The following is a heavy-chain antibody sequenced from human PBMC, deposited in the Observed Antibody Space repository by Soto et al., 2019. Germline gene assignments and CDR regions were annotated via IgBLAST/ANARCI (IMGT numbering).Heavy chain of an antibody. J-gene: IGHJ6*02. CDR3: ARAPVTRGDGMDV. Sequence: PSETLSLTCAVYGGSFSGYYWSWIRQPPGKGLEWIGEINHSGSTNYNPSLKSRVTISVDTSKNQFSLKLSSVTAADTAVYYCARAPVTRGDGMDVWGQGTTVTVSS. CDR2: INHSGST. D-gene: IGHD4-4*01. CDR1: GGSFSGYY. V-gene: IGHV4-34*01.